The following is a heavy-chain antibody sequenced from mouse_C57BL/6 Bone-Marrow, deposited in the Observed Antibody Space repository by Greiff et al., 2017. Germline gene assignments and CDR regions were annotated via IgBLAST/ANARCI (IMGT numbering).Heavy chain of an antibody. D-gene: IGHD2-4*01. V-gene: IGHV1-39*01. CDR3: ARPRIYYDYEGFAY. CDR2: INPNYGTT. Sequence: VQLQQPGAELVKPGASVKISCKASGYSFTDYNMNWVKQSNGKSLEWIGVINPNYGTTSYNQKFKGKATLTVDQSSSTAYMQLNSLTSEDSAVYYCARPRIYYDYEGFAYWGQGTLVTVSA. CDR1: GYSFTDYN. J-gene: IGHJ3*01.